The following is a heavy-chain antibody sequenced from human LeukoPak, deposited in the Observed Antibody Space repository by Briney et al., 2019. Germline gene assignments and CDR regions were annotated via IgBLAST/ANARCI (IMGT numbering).Heavy chain of an antibody. Sequence: PSQTLSLTCTVSGGSIISGGYYWSWIRQHPGKGLEWIGYIYYSGSTYYNPSLKSRVTISVDTSKNQFSLKLSSVTAADTAVYYCARLPHIVVVTANPADAFDIWGQGTMVTVSS. CDR1: GGSIISGGYY. J-gene: IGHJ3*02. CDR2: IYYSGST. V-gene: IGHV4-31*03. D-gene: IGHD2-21*02. CDR3: ARLPHIVVVTANPADAFDI.